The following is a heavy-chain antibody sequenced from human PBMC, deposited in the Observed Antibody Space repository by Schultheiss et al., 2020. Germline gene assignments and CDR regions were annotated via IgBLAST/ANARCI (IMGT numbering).Heavy chain of an antibody. Sequence: SETLFLTCTVSGGSISSSSYYWGWIRQPPGKGLEWIGSIYYSGSTYYNPSLKSRVTISVDTSKNQFSLKLSSVTAADTAVYYCARQRRDGYNLYYFDYWGQGTLVTVSS. CDR2: IYYSGST. V-gene: IGHV4-39*01. CDR1: GGSISSSSYY. CDR3: ARQRRDGYNLYYFDY. D-gene: IGHD5-24*01. J-gene: IGHJ4*02.